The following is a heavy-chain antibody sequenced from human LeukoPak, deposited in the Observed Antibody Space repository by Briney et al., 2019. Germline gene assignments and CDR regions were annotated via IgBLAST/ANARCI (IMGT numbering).Heavy chain of an antibody. J-gene: IGHJ4*02. D-gene: IGHD2-8*01. CDR1: GITLGSDA. V-gene: IGHV3-23*01. CDR3: ARNGLAANGYFDY. Sequence: GGSLRLSCAASGITLGSDAMSWVRQAPGKGLEWVSSISGSGGSTYFADSVKGRFTISRDNSKNTLYLQMNRLRAEDTAVYYCARNGLAANGYFDYWGQGTLVTVSS. CDR2: ISGSGGST.